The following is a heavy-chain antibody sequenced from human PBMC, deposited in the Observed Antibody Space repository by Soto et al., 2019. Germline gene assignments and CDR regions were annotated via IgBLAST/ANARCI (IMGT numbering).Heavy chain of an antibody. J-gene: IGHJ5*02. CDR2: INHKNGVT. V-gene: IGHV1-2*02. CDR1: GYSXSGYY. Sequence: SXKVCYKAAGYSXSGYYLDLVRQAPGQGLEWMGWINHKNGVTKYGQKFQGRLTITSYTSTSTAYIELSRLQSDDTSVYYFAKEGVIAAPPPYNWFDPWGQGALVTVSS. CDR3: AKEGVIAAPPPYNWFDP. D-gene: IGHD2-21*01.